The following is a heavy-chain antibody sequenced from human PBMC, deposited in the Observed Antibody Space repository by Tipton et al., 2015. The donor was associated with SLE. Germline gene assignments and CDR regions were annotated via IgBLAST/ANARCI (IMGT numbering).Heavy chain of an antibody. V-gene: IGHV3-74*01. CDR2: VNSDGSAI. CDR1: GLTFSTNW. D-gene: IGHD6-19*01. Sequence: SLRLSCAASGLTFSTNWMHWVRQVPGPGLVGVSRVNSDGSAINYADFVKGRFTLSRDNTKNILYLQMSSLRAEDTAVYYCAREMSLVAGTGAFDIWGQGTMVTVSS. J-gene: IGHJ3*02. CDR3: AREMSLVAGTGAFDI.